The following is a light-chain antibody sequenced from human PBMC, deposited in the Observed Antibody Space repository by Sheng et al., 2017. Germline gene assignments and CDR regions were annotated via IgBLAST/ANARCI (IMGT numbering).Light chain of an antibody. V-gene: IGKV3-20*01. J-gene: IGKJ1*01. CDR1: QSVTSSY. CDR2: AGT. CDR3: QQYSSSPQT. Sequence: EIVLTQSPGTLSLSPGERATLSCRASQSVTSSYLAWYQQKPGQAPRLLIYAGTSRGAGIPDRFSGSGSGTDFTLTISRLEPEDSAVYYCQQYSSSPQTFGQGTKVEIK.